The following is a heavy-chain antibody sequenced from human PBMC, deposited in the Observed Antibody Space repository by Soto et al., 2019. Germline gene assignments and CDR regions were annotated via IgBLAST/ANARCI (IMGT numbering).Heavy chain of an antibody. Sequence: ASVNFSCKASGYTFTSYGISWVRQAPGQGLEWMGWISAYNGNTNYAQKLQGRVTMTTDTSTSTAYMELRSLRSDDTAVYYCAGSSGSYLNWFDPWGQGTLVTVSS. V-gene: IGHV1-18*04. CDR1: GYTFTSYG. CDR2: ISAYNGNT. J-gene: IGHJ5*02. D-gene: IGHD1-26*01. CDR3: AGSSGSYLNWFDP.